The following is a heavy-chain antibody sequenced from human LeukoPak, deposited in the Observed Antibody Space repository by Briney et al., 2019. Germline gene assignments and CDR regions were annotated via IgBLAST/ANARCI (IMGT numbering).Heavy chain of an antibody. V-gene: IGHV4-34*01. CDR1: GGSFSGYY. J-gene: IGHJ3*02. CDR2: INHSGST. CDR3: ATDSSGSHDAFDI. D-gene: IGHD3-22*01. Sequence: SETLSLTCAVYGGSFSGYYWSWIRQPPGKGLEWIGEINHSGSTNYNPSLKSRVTISVDTSKNQFSLKLSSVTAADTAVYYCATDSSGSHDAFDIWGQGTIVTVSS.